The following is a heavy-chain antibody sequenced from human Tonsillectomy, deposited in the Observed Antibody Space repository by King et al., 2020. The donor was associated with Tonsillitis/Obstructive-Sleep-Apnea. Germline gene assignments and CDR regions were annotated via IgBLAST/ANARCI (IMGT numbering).Heavy chain of an antibody. D-gene: IGHD3-3*01. CDR3: ARFFDTWSGYSYYYMDV. CDR1: GYSFTSYW. J-gene: IGHJ6*03. CDR2: IDPSDSYT. V-gene: IGHV5-10-1*01. Sequence: VQLVESGAEVKKPGESLRISCKGSGYSFTSYWISWVRQMPEKGLEWMGRIDPSDSYTNYSPSFQGHVTISADKSISTAYLQWSSLKASDTAMYYCARFFDTWSGYSYYYMDVWGKGTTVTVSS.